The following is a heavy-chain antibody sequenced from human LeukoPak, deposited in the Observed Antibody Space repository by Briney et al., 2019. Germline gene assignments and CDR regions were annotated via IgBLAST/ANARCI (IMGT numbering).Heavy chain of an antibody. CDR3: ARDYDILTGYSPGAFDI. Sequence: GGSLRLSCAASGFTFSSYAMHWVRQAPGKGLEGVADISYDGSNKYYADSVKGRFTISRDNYKNTLYLQMNSLRAEDTAVYYCARDYDILTGYSPGAFDIWGQGTMVTVSS. D-gene: IGHD3-9*01. CDR1: GFTFSSYA. J-gene: IGHJ3*02. CDR2: ISYDGSNK. V-gene: IGHV3-30-3*01.